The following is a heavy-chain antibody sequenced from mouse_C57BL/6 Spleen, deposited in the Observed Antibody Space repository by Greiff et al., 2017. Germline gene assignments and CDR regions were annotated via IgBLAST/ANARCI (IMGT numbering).Heavy chain of an antibody. CDR1: GYSITSGYY. V-gene: IGHV3-6*01. CDR3: ARGDVGYAMDY. J-gene: IGHJ4*01. D-gene: IGHD3-3*01. CDR2: ISYDGSN. Sequence: EVKLLESGPGLVKPSQSLSLTCSVTGYSITSGYYWNWIRQFPGNKLEWMGYISYDGSNNYNPSLKNRISITRDTSKNQFFLKLNSVTTEDTATYYCARGDVGYAMDYWGQGTSVTVSS.